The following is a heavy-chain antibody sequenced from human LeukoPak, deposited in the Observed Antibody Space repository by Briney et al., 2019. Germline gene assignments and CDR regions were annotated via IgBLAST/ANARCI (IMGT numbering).Heavy chain of an antibody. CDR3: ARHGPPAPGVDV. J-gene: IGHJ6*02. CDR1: GGSISSYY. Sequence: SETLSLTCTVSGGSISSYYWSWIRQPPGKGLEWIGYIYYSGSTNYNPSLKSRVTISVDTSKNQFSLKLSSATAADTAVYYCARHGPPAPGVDVWGQGTTVTVSS. V-gene: IGHV4-59*08. CDR2: IYYSGST. D-gene: IGHD3-10*01.